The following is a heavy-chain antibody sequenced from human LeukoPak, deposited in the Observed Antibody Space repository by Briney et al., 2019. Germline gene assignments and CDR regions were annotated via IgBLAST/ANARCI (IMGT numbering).Heavy chain of an antibody. CDR2: ISYDGSNK. CDR3: ASAMNFGHFDL. CDR1: GFTFSSYG. J-gene: IGHJ2*01. D-gene: IGHD2-2*01. Sequence: GRSLRLSCAASGFTFSSYGMHWVRQAPGKGLEWVAVISYDGSNKYYADSVKGRFTISRDSSNNTLYLQMNSLRVEDTAIYYCASAMNFGHFDLWGRGTLVTVSS. V-gene: IGHV3-30*03.